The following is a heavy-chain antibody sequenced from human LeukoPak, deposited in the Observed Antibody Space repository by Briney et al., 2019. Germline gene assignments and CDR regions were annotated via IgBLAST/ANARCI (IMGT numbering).Heavy chain of an antibody. V-gene: IGHV4-30-4*01. CDR1: GGSISSGDCY. Sequence: SETLSLTCTVSGGSISSGDCYWSWIRQPPGKGLEWIGYIYYSGSTYYNPSLKSRVTISVDTSKNQFSLKLSSVTAADTAVYFCARPYYYDSRIDPWGQGTLVTVSS. CDR3: ARPYYYDSRIDP. J-gene: IGHJ5*02. D-gene: IGHD3-22*01. CDR2: IYYSGST.